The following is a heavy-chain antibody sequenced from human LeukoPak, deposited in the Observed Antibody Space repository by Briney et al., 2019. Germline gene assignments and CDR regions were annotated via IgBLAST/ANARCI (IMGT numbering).Heavy chain of an antibody. CDR3: AKWGSGWYYHYYGMDV. Sequence: PGGSLRLSCEASGFTFSDYYMSWIRQAPGKGLEWVSYISSSGSTIYYADSVKGRFTISRDNAKNSLYLQMNSLRAEDTAVYYCAKWGSGWYYHYYGMDVWGQGTTVTVSS. J-gene: IGHJ6*02. CDR1: GFTFSDYY. V-gene: IGHV3-11*04. CDR2: ISSSGSTI. D-gene: IGHD6-19*01.